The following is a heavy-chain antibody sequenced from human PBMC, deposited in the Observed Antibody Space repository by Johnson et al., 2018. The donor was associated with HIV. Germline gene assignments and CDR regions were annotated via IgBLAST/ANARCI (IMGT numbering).Heavy chain of an antibody. J-gene: IGHJ3*02. CDR1: GFTFSSYG. Sequence: QVQLVESGGGVVQPGGSLRLSCAASGFTFSSYGMHWVRQAPGKGLEWVAVIWYDGSNKYYADSVKGRFTISRDNSKNTLYLQMNSLRAEDTAVYYCARGFEQLDDAFDIWGQGTMVTVSS. CDR2: IWYDGSNK. V-gene: IGHV3-33*01. D-gene: IGHD1-1*01. CDR3: ARGFEQLDDAFDI.